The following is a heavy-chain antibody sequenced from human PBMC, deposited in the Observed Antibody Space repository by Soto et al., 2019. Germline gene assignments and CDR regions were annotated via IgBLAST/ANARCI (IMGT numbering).Heavy chain of an antibody. CDR2: LSQYSGNT. D-gene: IGHD3-16*01. CDR1: GYIFVNYG. Sequence: QVQLVQSGDEVRKPGSSVKVSCKAPGYIFVNYGIAWVRQAPGQGLGWMGWLSQYSGNTHYARQVQGRLTMTTDTTTSTAYMDLGSLTSDDTAVYDCAMVDNYVTPTPQDVWGQGTTVTVSS. CDR3: AMVDNYVTPTPQDV. J-gene: IGHJ6*02. V-gene: IGHV1-18*01.